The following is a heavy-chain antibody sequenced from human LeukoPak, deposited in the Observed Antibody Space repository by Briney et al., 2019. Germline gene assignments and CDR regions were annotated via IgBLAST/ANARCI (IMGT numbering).Heavy chain of an antibody. J-gene: IGHJ4*02. CDR2: IKQDGSEK. Sequence: GGSLRLSCAASGFTFSSYWMSWVRQAPGKGLEWVANIKQDGSEKYYVDSVKGRFTISGDNAKNSLYLQMNSLRAEDTAVYYCARDYYDSSGSYYFDYWGQGTLVTVSS. CDR3: ARDYYDSSGSYYFDY. V-gene: IGHV3-7*01. CDR1: GFTFSSYW. D-gene: IGHD3-22*01.